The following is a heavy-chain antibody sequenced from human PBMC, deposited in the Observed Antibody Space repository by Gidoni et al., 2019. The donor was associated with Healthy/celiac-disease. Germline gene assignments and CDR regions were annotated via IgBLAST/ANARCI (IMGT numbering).Heavy chain of an antibody. J-gene: IGHJ6*02. CDR1: GFTFSSYA. CDR3: AKWAIVATDYYYYGMDV. CDR2: ISSSGGST. V-gene: IGHV3-23*01. Sequence: EVQLLESGGGLVQPGGSLRLSCASSGFTFSSYAMGWVRRATGKGLEWVSDISSSGGSTYYADSVKGQFTISRDNSKNTLYLQMNSLRAEDTAVYYCAKWAIVATDYYYYGMDVWGQGTTVTVSS. D-gene: IGHD5-12*01.